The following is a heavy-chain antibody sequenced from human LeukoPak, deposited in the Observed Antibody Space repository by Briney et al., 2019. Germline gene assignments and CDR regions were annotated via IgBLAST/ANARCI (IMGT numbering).Heavy chain of an antibody. CDR1: GYTFTTYA. D-gene: IGHD3-9*01. V-gene: IGHV1-3*04. CDR2: IYTGNGNT. Sequence: ASVKVSCKASGYTFTTYALNWLRQAPGQRPEWMGWIYTGNGNTLYSQKFQGRVIMTRDTSASTAYMELSRLRSEDTAVYYCARNHDILTGSGYNYYGMDVWGKGTTVTVSS. J-gene: IGHJ6*04. CDR3: ARNHDILTGSGYNYYGMDV.